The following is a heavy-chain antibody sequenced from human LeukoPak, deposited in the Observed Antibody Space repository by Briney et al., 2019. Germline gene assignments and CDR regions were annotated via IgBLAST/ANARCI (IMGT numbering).Heavy chain of an antibody. J-gene: IGHJ4*02. CDR2: IYYSGST. CDR3: ARGEGSGSYSPYYFDY. D-gene: IGHD3-10*01. CDR1: GGSISSYY. V-gene: IGHV4-59*01. Sequence: SETLSLTCTVSGGSISSYYWSWIRQPPGKGLEWIGYIYYSGSTNYNPSLKSRVTISVDPSNNQFSLKLSSVTAADTAVYYCARGEGSGSYSPYYFDYWGQGTLVTVSS.